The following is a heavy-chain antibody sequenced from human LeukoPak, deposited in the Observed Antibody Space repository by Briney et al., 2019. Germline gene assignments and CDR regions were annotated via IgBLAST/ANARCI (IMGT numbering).Heavy chain of an antibody. D-gene: IGHD3-9*01. CDR3: AKAGRFDYDILTGYYSSWFDP. V-gene: IGHV3-30*18. Sequence: GGSLRLSCAASGFTVSSNYMSWVRQAPGKGLEWVAVISYDGSNKYYADSVKGRFTISRDNSKNTLHLQMNSLRAEDTAVYYCAKAGRFDYDILTGYYSSWFDPWGQGTLVTVSS. CDR2: ISYDGSNK. CDR1: GFTVSSNY. J-gene: IGHJ5*02.